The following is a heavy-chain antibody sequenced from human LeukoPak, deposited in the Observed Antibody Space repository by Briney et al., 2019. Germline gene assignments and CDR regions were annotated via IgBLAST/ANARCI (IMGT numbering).Heavy chain of an antibody. CDR2: ISYDGSNK. Sequence: GRSLRLSCAASGFTFSSYGMHWVRQAPGKGLEWVAVISYDGSNKYYADSVKGRFTISRDNSKNTLYLQMNSLRAEDTAVYYCARDPGRGLDYWGQGTLVTVSS. CDR3: ARDPGRGLDY. CDR1: GFTFSSYG. J-gene: IGHJ4*02. V-gene: IGHV3-30*03. D-gene: IGHD3-16*01.